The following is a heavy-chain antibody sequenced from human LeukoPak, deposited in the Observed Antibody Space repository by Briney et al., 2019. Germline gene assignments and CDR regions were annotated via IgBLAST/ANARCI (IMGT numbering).Heavy chain of an antibody. J-gene: IGHJ3*02. CDR2: IKRDGSEK. Sequence: PGGSLRLSCAASGFTFSSYWMSWVRQAPGKGLEWVANIKRDGSEKYYVDSVKGRFTISRDNAKNSLYLQMNSLRAEDTAVYYCASARDTYYYDLYAFDIWGQGTMVTVSS. D-gene: IGHD3-22*01. V-gene: IGHV3-7*01. CDR1: GFTFSSYW. CDR3: ASARDTYYYDLYAFDI.